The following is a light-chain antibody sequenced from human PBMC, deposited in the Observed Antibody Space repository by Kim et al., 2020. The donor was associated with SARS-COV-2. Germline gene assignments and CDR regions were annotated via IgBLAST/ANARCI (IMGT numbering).Light chain of an antibody. CDR1: QSIDRD. CDR2: DSS. CDR3: QHYNAWPPWT. Sequence: PGDGATLSCRASQSIDRDLAWYQQQPGQPPRLLIYDSSTRAPGIPARFRGSGSGTEFTLTINSLQSEDLAVYYCQHYNAWPPWTFGRGTKLEI. V-gene: IGKV3-15*01. J-gene: IGKJ1*01.